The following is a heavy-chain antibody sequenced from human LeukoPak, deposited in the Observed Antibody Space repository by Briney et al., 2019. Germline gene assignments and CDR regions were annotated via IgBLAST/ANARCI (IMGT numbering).Heavy chain of an antibody. CDR3: ASQSHHCSSTSCYMDV. Sequence: SVRVSCKASGGTFSSYAISWVRQAPGQGLEWMGGIIPIFGTANYAQKFQGRVTIIADESTSTAYMELSSLRSEDTAVYYCASQSHHCSSTSCYMDVWGKGTTVTVSS. D-gene: IGHD2-2*01. V-gene: IGHV1-69*01. CDR2: IIPIFGTA. J-gene: IGHJ6*03. CDR1: GGTFSSYA.